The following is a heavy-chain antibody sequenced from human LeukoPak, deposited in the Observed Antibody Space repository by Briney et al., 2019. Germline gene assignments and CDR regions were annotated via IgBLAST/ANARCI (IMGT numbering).Heavy chain of an antibody. Sequence: SETLSLTCTVSGGSISSYYWSWIRQPPGKGLEWIGYIYYSGSTNYNPSLKSQVTISVDTSKNQFSLKLSSVTAADTAVYYCAREDGDQDAFDIWGQGTMVTVSS. CDR2: IYYSGST. J-gene: IGHJ3*02. D-gene: IGHD2-21*02. CDR3: AREDGDQDAFDI. V-gene: IGHV4-59*01. CDR1: GGSISSYY.